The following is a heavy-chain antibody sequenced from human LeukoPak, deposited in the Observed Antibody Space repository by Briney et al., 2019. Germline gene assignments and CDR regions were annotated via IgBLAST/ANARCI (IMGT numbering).Heavy chain of an antibody. CDR2: IYPGGSDT. D-gene: IGHD3-22*01. J-gene: IGHJ4*02. Sequence: PGESLKISCKGSGYSFTSYWIGWVRQMPGKGLEWMGIIYPGGSDTRYSPSFQGQVTISADKSISTAYLQWSSLKASDTAMYYCASPAGDSSAYYYPNYWGQGTLVTVSS. CDR3: ASPAGDSSAYYYPNY. V-gene: IGHV5-51*01. CDR1: GYSFTSYW.